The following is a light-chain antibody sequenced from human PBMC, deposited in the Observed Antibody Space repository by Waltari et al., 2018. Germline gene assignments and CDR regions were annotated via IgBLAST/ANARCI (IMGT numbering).Light chain of an antibody. CDR1: QNIGTN. Sequence: ELVLTQSPDFQSATPNEKVTITCRASQNIGTNLHWYQQKPYQSPKLLIRYASRSFSGVPSRFNGSGSGTTFTLSISSLQPEDAATYYCHQSGSLPFTFGPGTKVEIK. J-gene: IGKJ3*01. V-gene: IGKV6-21*01. CDR2: YAS. CDR3: HQSGSLPFT.